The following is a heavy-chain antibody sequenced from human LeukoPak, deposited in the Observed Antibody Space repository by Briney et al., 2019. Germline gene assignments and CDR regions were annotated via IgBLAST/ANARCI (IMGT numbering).Heavy chain of an antibody. V-gene: IGHV3-30*18. J-gene: IGHJ4*02. Sequence: AGGSLRLSCAASGFTFSSYGMHWVCQAPGKGLEWVAVISYDGSNKYYADSVKGRFTISRDNSKNTLYLQMNSLRAEDTAVYYCAKRIASSTSCCDFDYWGQGTLVTVSS. CDR3: AKRIASSTSCCDFDY. D-gene: IGHD2-2*01. CDR2: ISYDGSNK. CDR1: GFTFSSYG.